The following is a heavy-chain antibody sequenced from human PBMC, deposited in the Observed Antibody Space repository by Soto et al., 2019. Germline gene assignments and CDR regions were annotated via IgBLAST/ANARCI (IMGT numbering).Heavy chain of an antibody. Sequence: SETLSLTCTVSGGSNIRDGYYWSWIRQHPGKGLEWIAYISYSGSSYSNPSLKSRVTISADTSKNQFSLRLTSVTAADTAVYFCARATPAGSADFWGQGTLVTVYS. CDR3: ARATPAGSADF. CDR1: GGSNIRDGYY. CDR2: ISYSGSS. D-gene: IGHD2-2*01. J-gene: IGHJ4*02. V-gene: IGHV4-31*03.